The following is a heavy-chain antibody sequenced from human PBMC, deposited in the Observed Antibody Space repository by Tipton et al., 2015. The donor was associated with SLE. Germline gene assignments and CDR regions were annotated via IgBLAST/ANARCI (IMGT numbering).Heavy chain of an antibody. D-gene: IGHD5-12*01. CDR1: GGSISSGGYY. J-gene: IGHJ3*02. CDR2: IYYCGGT. Sequence: TLSLTCTVSGGSISSGGYYWSWIRQHPGKGLEWIGDIYYCGGTYYNPSLKSRVTISVDTSKNQFSLKLSSVTAADTAVYYCARAMGNIVATIGAFDIWGQGTMVTVSS. CDR3: ARAMGNIVATIGAFDI. V-gene: IGHV4-31*03.